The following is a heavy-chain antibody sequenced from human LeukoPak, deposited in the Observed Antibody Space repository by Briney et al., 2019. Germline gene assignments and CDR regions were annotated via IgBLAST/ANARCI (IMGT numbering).Heavy chain of an antibody. D-gene: IGHD3-22*01. CDR3: ARDLNYYDSSGYNYYYYMDV. Sequence: PSETLSLTRTVSGGSISSYYWSWIRQPPGKGLEWIGYIYYSGSTNYNPSLKSRVTISVDTSKNQFSLKLSSVTAADTAVYYCARDLNYYDSSGYNYYYYMDVWGKGTTVTVSS. CDR2: IYYSGST. V-gene: IGHV4-59*01. CDR1: GGSISSYY. J-gene: IGHJ6*03.